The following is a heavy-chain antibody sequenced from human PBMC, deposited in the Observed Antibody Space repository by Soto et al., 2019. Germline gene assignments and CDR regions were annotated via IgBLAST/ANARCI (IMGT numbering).Heavy chain of an antibody. J-gene: IGHJ4*02. CDR3: AKDSSTDVGDY. V-gene: IGHV3-30*18. CDR2: ISYDGSNK. D-gene: IGHD4-17*01. Sequence: QVQLVESGGGVVQPGRSLRLSCAASGFTFSSYGMHWVRQAPGKGLEWVAVISYDGSNKYYADSVKGRFTISRDNSKNTLYLQMNSLRAEDTAVYYCAKDSSTDVGDYWGQGTLVTVSS. CDR1: GFTFSSYG.